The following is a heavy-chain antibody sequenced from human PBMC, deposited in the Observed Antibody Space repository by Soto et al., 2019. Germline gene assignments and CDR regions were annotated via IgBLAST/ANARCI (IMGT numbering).Heavy chain of an antibody. Sequence: SETLSLTCTVSGGSITSGDYYWSWIRQPPGKGLEWIGYIHFSGSTSYNPSLKSRLTMSVDTSKSQFSLELSSVTAADTAIFYCVSLRGYCSRGSCYHFDYWGLGTLVNVSS. CDR3: VSLRGYCSRGSCYHFDY. D-gene: IGHD2-15*01. CDR1: GGSITSGDYY. CDR2: IHFSGST. J-gene: IGHJ4*02. V-gene: IGHV4-30-4*01.